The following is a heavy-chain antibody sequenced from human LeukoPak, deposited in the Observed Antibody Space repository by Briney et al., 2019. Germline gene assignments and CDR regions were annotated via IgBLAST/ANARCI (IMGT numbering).Heavy chain of an antibody. V-gene: IGHV3-7*03. J-gene: IGHJ4*02. CDR3: AREVVATASAFDC. Sequence: GGSLRLSCTASGFSFSSFWMSWVRQAPGKGLEWVANIKDDGSVKNHVDSQKGRFSISRDNARNSLYLQISSLRAEDTAVYYCAREVVATASAFDCWDQGTLVTVSS. CDR2: IKDDGSVK. D-gene: IGHD2-21*01. CDR1: GFSFSSFW.